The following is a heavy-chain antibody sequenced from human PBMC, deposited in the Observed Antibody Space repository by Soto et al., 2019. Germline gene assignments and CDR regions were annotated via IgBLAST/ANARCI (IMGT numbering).Heavy chain of an antibody. D-gene: IGHD3-16*01. V-gene: IGHV3-30*19. Sequence: QVQLVESGGVVVQPGTSLRVSCVGSGFTFRSYVIHWVRQAPGKGLEWVALTSYDGSDKYYDDSVRGRFTISRDNSRNTVDLQMDSLRLEDTALYYCARWGTTGGLAVWGQGTLVSVSS. J-gene: IGHJ1*01. CDR3: ARWGTTGGLAV. CDR1: GFTFRSYV. CDR2: TSYDGSDK.